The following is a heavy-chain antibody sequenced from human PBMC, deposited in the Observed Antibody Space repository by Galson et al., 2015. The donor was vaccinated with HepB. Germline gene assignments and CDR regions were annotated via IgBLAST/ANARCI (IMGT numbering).Heavy chain of an antibody. J-gene: IGHJ4*02. V-gene: IGHV6-1*01. Sequence: CAISGDSVSSNSAAWNWIRQSPSRGLEWLGRTYYRSKWYNDYAVSVKSRITINPDTSKNQFSLQLNSVTPEDTAVYYCARDLEEVLRFGDRNGAFDYWGQGTLVTVSS. CDR3: ARDLEEVLRFGDRNGAFDY. CDR1: GDSVSSNSAA. D-gene: IGHD3-10*01. CDR2: TYYRSKWYN.